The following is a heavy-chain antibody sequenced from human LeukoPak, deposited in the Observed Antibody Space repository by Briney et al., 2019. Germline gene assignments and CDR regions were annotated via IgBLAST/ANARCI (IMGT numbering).Heavy chain of an antibody. J-gene: IGHJ6*03. V-gene: IGHV1-18*01. CDR2: ISACNGNT. D-gene: IGHD6-13*01. Sequence: GASVKVSCKASGYTFTSYGISWVRQAPGQGLEWMGWISACNGNTNYAQKLQGRVTMTTDTSTSTAYMELRSLRSDDTAVYYCAREFRPSSSWSGWSSLYYYYYMDVWGKGTTVTVSS. CDR1: GYTFTSYG. CDR3: AREFRPSSSWSGWSSLYYYYYMDV.